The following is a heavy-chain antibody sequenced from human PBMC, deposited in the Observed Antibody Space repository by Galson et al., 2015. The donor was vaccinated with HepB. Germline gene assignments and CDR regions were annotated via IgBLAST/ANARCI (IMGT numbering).Heavy chain of an antibody. V-gene: IGHV4-39*01. CDR1: GGSISSSSCY. CDR2: IYYSGST. Sequence: ETLSLTCTVSGGSISSSSCYWGWIRQPPGKGLEWIGSIYYSGSTYYNPSLKSRVTISVDTSKNQFSLKLSSVTAADTAVYYCARHLVYCSSTSCYRNGGGYFDYWGQGTLVTVSS. D-gene: IGHD2-2*01. J-gene: IGHJ4*02. CDR3: ARHLVYCSSTSCYRNGGGYFDY.